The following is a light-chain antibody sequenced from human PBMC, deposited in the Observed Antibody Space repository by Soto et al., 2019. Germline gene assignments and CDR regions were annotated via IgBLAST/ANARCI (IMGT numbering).Light chain of an antibody. V-gene: IGLV2-14*01. J-gene: IGLJ1*01. CDR2: AVS. CDR1: SGDIGSYNY. CDR3: SSYTVSRSYV. Sequence: QSVLTQPASVSGSPGQSITISCTGTSGDIGSYNYVSWFQHHPGKAPKLILFAVSDRPSGVSNRFSGSRSGNTASLTISGLQPEDEAIYYCSSYTVSRSYVFGSGTKVTVL.